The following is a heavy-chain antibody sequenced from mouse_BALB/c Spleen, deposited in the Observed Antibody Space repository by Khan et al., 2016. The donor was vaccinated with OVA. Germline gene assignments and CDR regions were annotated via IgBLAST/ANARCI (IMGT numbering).Heavy chain of an antibody. CDR3: ARPPYLSYTLDY. V-gene: IGHV9-3-1*01. D-gene: IGHD2-10*01. CDR2: INTYTGEP. CDR1: GYTFTNYG. Sequence: QIQLVQSGPELKKPGETVKISCKASGYTFTNYGMNWVKQSPGKALKWMGWINTYTGEPTYADDFKGRFAFSLETSASTAYLQINNLKNEDTATCVCARPPYLSYTLDYWGQGTSVTVSS. J-gene: IGHJ4*01.